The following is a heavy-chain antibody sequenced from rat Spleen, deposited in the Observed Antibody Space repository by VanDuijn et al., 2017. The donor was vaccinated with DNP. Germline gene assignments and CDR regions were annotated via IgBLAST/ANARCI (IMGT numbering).Heavy chain of an antibody. CDR1: GFTFSNYW. CDR2: IDKDSSPK. J-gene: IGHJ2*01. V-gene: IGHV4-2*01. Sequence: EVQLVESGGGLVQPGGSLKLSCVASGFTFSNYWMGWVRQAPGKGLEWIGEIDKDSSPKKYNPSLKDKFTISRDNAQKTLYLQMSKLGSEDTAIYYCVREKFGVDYWGQGVMVTVSS. CDR3: VREKFGVDY. D-gene: IGHD4-3*01.